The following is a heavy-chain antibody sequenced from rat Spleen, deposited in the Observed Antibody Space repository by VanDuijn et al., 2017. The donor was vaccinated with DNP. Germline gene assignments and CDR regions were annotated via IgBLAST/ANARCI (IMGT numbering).Heavy chain of an antibody. D-gene: IGHD1-4*01. V-gene: IGHV5-7*01. CDR2: ITNTGSST. CDR3: AGRPPPTRGPFDY. CDR1: GFTFSDYY. J-gene: IGHJ2*01. Sequence: EVQLVESGGGLVQPGRSLKVSCAASGFTFSDYYMAWVRQAPKKGLEWVASITNTGSSTYYRDSVKGRFIISRNNAKSTLYLQMDSLRSDDTATYYCAGRPPPTRGPFDYWGQGIMVTVSS.